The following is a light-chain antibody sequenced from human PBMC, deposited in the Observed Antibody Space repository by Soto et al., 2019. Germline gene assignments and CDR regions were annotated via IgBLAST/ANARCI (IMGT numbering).Light chain of an antibody. CDR3: SSYTSSSTYV. CDR1: SSDVGGYNY. J-gene: IGLJ1*01. CDR2: DVT. Sequence: QSALTQPASVSGSPGQSITISCTGTSSDVGGYNYVSWSQQHPGKAPKLMIYDVTNRPSGVSNRFSGSKSGNTASLTISGLQAEDEADYYGSSYTSSSTYVFGTGTKVTVL. V-gene: IGLV2-14*01.